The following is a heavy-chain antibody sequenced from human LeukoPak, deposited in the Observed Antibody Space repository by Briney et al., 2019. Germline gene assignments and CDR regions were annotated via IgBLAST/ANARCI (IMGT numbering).Heavy chain of an antibody. D-gene: IGHD2-2*01. CDR1: GYTFTGYY. CDR2: INPNSGGT. J-gene: IGHJ4*02. Sequence: ASVKVSCKASGYTFTGYYMHWVRQAPGQGLEWMGWINPNSGGTNYAQKFQGRVNMTRNTSISTAYMELSSLRSDDTAAYYCARGVPRYCRSPGRASPGICGVYWGQGTLVTVSS. CDR3: ARGVPRYCRSPGRASPGICGVY. V-gene: IGHV1-2*02.